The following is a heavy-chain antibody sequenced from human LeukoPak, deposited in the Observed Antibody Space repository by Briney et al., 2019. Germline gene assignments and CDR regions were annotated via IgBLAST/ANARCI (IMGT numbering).Heavy chain of an antibody. V-gene: IGHV3-23*01. D-gene: IGHD3-10*01. Sequence: GGSLRLSCAASGFTFSSYAMSWVRQAPGKGLEGVSAISGSGGSTYYADSVKGRFTISRGNSKNTLYLQMTSLRAEDTAVYYCAKARYYGSGSPRNYYGMDVWGQGTTVTVSS. CDR3: AKARYYGSGSPRNYYGMDV. CDR1: GFTFSSYA. J-gene: IGHJ6*02. CDR2: ISGSGGST.